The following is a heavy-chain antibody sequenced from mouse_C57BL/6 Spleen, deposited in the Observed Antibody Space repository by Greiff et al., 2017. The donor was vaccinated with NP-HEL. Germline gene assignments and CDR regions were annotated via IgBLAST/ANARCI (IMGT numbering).Heavy chain of an antibody. CDR3: ARANWGFDY. V-gene: IGHV5-6*01. CDR1: GFTFSSYG. J-gene: IGHJ2*01. CDR2: ISSGGSYT. Sequence: EVQLVESGGDLVKPGGSLKLSCAASGFTFSSYGMSWVRQTPDKRLEWVATISSGGSYTNYPDSVKGRFTISRDNAKNTLYLQMSSLKSEDTAMYYCARANWGFDYWGQGTTLTVSS. D-gene: IGHD4-1*01.